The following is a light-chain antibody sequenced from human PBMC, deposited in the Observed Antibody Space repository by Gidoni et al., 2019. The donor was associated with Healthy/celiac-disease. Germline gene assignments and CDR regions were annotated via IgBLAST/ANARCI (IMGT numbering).Light chain of an antibody. J-gene: IGLJ7*01. CDR2: KDS. V-gene: IGLV3-25*03. CDR1: ALPKHY. CDR3: QSADSSGTYAV. Sequence: SYELTQPPSGSVSPGQTARSTCAGDALPKHYAYWYQQKPGQAPMLVIYKDSERPSGIPERFSGSSSGTTVTLTISGVQAEDEADYYCQSADSSGTYAVFGGGTQLTVL.